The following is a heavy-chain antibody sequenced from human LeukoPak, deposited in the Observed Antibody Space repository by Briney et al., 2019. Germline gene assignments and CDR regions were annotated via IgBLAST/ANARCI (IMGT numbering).Heavy chain of an antibody. V-gene: IGHV3-23*01. J-gene: IGHJ5*02. D-gene: IGHD5-12*01. Sequence: PGGSLRLSCAASGFTFSSYAMSWVRQAPGKGLEWVSAVSGSGGSTYYADSVKGRFTISRDNSKNTLYLQMNSLRAEDTAVYYCAKDQMATMIYWFDPWGQGTLVTVSS. CDR3: AKDQMATMIYWFDP. CDR2: VSGSGGST. CDR1: GFTFSSYA.